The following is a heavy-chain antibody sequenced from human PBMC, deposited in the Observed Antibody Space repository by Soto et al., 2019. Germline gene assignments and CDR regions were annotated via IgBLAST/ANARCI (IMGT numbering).Heavy chain of an antibody. Sequence: EVQLLESGGGLVQPGGSLRLSCAASGFTFSSYAMSWVRQAPGKGLEWVSAISGSGGSTYYADSVKGRFTISRDNSKNTLYLQMNSLRAEDTAVYYCAKEGVYDLWSGYYTELDYWGQGTLVTVSS. V-gene: IGHV3-23*01. J-gene: IGHJ4*02. CDR1: GFTFSSYA. D-gene: IGHD3-3*01. CDR3: AKEGVYDLWSGYYTELDY. CDR2: ISGSGGST.